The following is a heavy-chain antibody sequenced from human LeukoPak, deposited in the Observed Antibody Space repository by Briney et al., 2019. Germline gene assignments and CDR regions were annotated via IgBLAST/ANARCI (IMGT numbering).Heavy chain of an antibody. CDR3: AREGRVSGYDFDC. Sequence: GGSLRLSCAASGFTFSSYWVHWVRQAPGKGLVWVSRINSDGSRITDADSVKGRFTISRDNAKNTLFLQMNSLRVEDTAVYYCAREGRVSGYDFDCWGQGTLVTVSS. V-gene: IGHV3-74*03. D-gene: IGHD5-12*01. CDR2: INSDGSRI. J-gene: IGHJ4*02. CDR1: GFTFSSYW.